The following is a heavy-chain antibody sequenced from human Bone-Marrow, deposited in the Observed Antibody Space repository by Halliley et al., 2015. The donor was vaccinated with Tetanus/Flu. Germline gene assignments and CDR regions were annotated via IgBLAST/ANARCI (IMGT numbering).Heavy chain of an antibody. D-gene: IGHD3-22*01. J-gene: IGHJ4*02. CDR3: ASLGYDWDQYYFDY. CDR1: GYRFTNYW. V-gene: IGHV5-51*01. CDR2: MNPGDSDT. Sequence: QLVQSGAEVKKTGESLKISCRCSGYRFTNYWIAWVRQMPGKGLEYMGMMNPGDSDTRCSPPFQGQVTISADESISTAYLQWSSLEASDTAMYYCASLGYDWDQYYFDYWGQGTLVSVSS.